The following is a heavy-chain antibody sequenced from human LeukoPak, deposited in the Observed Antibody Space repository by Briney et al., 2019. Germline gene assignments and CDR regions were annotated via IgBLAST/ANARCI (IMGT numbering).Heavy chain of an antibody. CDR3: ARGYEAAAANLDY. CDR2: IYYSGST. CDR1: GGSISSYY. D-gene: IGHD6-13*01. J-gene: IGHJ4*02. V-gene: IGHV4-59*08. Sequence: PSETLSLTCTVSGGSISSYYWSWIRQPPGKGLEWIGYIYYSGSTNYNPSLKSRVTISVDTSKNQFSLKLSSVTAADTAVYYCARGYEAAAANLDYWGQGTLVTVSS.